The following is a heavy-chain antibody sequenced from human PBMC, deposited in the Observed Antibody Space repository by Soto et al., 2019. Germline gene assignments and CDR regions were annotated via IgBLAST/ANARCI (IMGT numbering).Heavy chain of an antibody. CDR1: GGSINTYY. J-gene: IGHJ6*02. D-gene: IGHD2-2*01. Sequence: SETLSLTCSVSGGSINTYYWSWVRQPPGKGLEWIGFISYSGTTNFNPSLKSRVTMSIDTSKKQSSMKLNSVTPADTAVYYCARDHRYCSSNSCPGGMDVWGQGTTVTVSS. V-gene: IGHV4-59*01. CDR3: ARDHRYCSSNSCPGGMDV. CDR2: ISYSGTT.